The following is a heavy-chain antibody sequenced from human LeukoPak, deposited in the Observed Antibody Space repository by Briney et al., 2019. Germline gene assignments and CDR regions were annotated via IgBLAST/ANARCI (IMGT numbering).Heavy chain of an antibody. CDR1: GYTFTGYY. D-gene: IGHD6-6*01. J-gene: IGHJ4*02. V-gene: IGHV1-2*02. CDR3: ARDLADSSSSDRGRIVDY. Sequence: ASVKVSCKASGYTFTGYYMHWVRQAPGQGLEWMGWINPNSGGTNYAQKFQGRVTMTRDTSISTAYMELSRLRSDDTAVYYCARDLADSSSSDRGRIVDYWGQGTLVTVSS. CDR2: INPNSGGT.